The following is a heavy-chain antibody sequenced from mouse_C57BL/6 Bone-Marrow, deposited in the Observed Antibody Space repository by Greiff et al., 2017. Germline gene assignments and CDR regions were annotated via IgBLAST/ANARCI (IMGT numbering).Heavy chain of an antibody. Sequence: VQLQQSGPELVKPGASVKISCKASGYSFTGYYMNWVKQSPEKSLEWIGEINPSTGGTTYNQKFKAKATLTVDKSSSTAYMQLKSLTSEDSAVYYCARYYYYDGSSHWYFDVWGTGTTVTVSS. CDR3: ARYYYYDGSSHWYFDV. V-gene: IGHV1-42*01. J-gene: IGHJ1*03. D-gene: IGHD1-1*01. CDR2: INPSTGGT. CDR1: GYSFTGYY.